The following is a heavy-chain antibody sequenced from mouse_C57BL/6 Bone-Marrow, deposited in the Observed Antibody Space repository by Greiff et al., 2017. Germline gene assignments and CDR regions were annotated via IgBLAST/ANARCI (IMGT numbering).Heavy chain of an antibody. D-gene: IGHD2-3*01. J-gene: IGHJ1*03. CDR2: IDPSDSYT. V-gene: IGHV1-59*01. CDR1: GYTFTSYW. CDR3: ASRWLLGYFDV. Sequence: VQLQQPGAELVRPGTSVKFSCKASGYTFTSYWMHWVKQRPGQGLEWIGVIDPSDSYTNYNQKFKGQATLTVYTSSSTAYMQLSSLTSEDSAVYYCASRWLLGYFDVWGTGTTVTVSA.